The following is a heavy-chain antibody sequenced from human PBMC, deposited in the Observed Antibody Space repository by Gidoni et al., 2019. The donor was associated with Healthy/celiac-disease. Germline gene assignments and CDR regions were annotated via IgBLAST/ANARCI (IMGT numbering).Heavy chain of an antibody. CDR3: ARAYSGSLGWHNWFDP. J-gene: IGHJ5*02. CDR2: IYYSGST. V-gene: IGHV4-59*01. D-gene: IGHD1-26*01. Sequence: QVQLQESGPGLVKPSETLSLTCTVSGGSISSYYWSWIRQPPGKGLEWIAYIYYSGSTNYTPSLKSRVTISVDTSKNQFSLKLSSVTAADTAVYYCARAYSGSLGWHNWFDPWGQGTLVTVSS. CDR1: GGSISSYY.